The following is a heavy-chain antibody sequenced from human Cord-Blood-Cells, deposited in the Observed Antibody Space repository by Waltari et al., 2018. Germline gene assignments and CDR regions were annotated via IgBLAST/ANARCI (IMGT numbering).Heavy chain of an antibody. CDR3: ARESRGSGSYYYFDY. J-gene: IGHJ4*02. V-gene: IGHV3-33*01. CDR2: IWYDGSNK. CDR1: GFTFSSYG. Sequence: SLRLSCAASGFTFSSYGMHWVRQAPGKGLEWVAVIWYDGSNKYYADSVKGRFTISRDNSKNTLYLQMNSLRAEDTAVYYCARESRGSGSYYYFDYWGQGTLVTVSS. D-gene: IGHD3-10*01.